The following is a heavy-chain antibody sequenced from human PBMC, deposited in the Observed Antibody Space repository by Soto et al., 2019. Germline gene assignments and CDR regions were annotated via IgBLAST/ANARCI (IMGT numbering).Heavy chain of an antibody. J-gene: IGHJ2*01. CDR3: ARDLVMYGGNSWYFDL. D-gene: IGHD3-10*02. V-gene: IGHV3-11*01. CDR1: GFTFSDYY. Sequence: QVQLVESGGGLVKPGGSLRPSCAASGFTFSDYYMSWIRQAPGKGLEWVSYISSRGSTIYYADSVKGRFTISRDSAKNSLYLQMNSLRAEDTAVYYCARDLVMYGGNSWYFDLWGRGTLVTVSS. CDR2: ISSRGSTI.